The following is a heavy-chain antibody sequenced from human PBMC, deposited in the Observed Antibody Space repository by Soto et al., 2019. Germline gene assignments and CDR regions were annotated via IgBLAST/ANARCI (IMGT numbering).Heavy chain of an antibody. CDR1: GGTFSTYP. J-gene: IGHJ1*01. CDR2: INPIFGTA. V-gene: IGHV1-69*12. Sequence: QVQLVQSGAEVKKPGSSVKVSCKASGGTFSTYPISWVRQAPGQGLEWMGGINPIFGTANYAQKLQGRVTITADESTTTAYMQLNSLRSDDTAVYYCARLRASNYEAYQHWGQGTLVTVSS. CDR3: ARLRASNYEAYQH. D-gene: IGHD4-4*01.